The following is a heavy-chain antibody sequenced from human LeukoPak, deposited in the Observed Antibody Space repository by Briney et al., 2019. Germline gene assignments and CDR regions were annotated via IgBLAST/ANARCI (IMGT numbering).Heavy chain of an antibody. J-gene: IGHJ4*02. V-gene: IGHV3-53*05. D-gene: IGHD3-16*01. Sequence: GGSLRLSCAASGFXVSSNYMSWVRQAPGKGLEWVSVIYSGGSTYYADSVKGRFTISRDNSKNTLYLQMNSLRAEDTAVYYCAKGFREGGALDYWGQGTLVTVSS. CDR1: GFXVSSNY. CDR2: IYSGGST. CDR3: AKGFREGGALDY.